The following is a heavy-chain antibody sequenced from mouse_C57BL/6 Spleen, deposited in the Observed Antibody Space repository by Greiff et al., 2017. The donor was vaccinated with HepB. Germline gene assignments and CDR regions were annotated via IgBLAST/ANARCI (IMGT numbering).Heavy chain of an antibody. CDR3: TRDQGLWYFDY. Sequence: EVKLVESGEGLVKPGGSLKLSCAASGFTFSSYAMSWVRQTPEKRLEWVAYISSGGDYIYYADTVKGRFTISRDKARNTLYLQMSSLKSEATAMYYCTRDQGLWYFDYWGQGTTLTVSS. CDR1: GFTFSSYA. D-gene: IGHD1-1*02. J-gene: IGHJ2*01. V-gene: IGHV5-9-1*02. CDR2: ISSGGDYI.